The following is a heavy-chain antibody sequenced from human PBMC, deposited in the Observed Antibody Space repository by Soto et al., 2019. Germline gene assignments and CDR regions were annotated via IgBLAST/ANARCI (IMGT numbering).Heavy chain of an antibody. Sequence: GGSLRLSCAASGFTFSSYDMHWVRQATGKGLEWVSAIGTAGDTYYPGSVKGRFTISRENAKNSLYLQMNSLRAEDTAVYYCARDGGSGTFLYGMDVWGQGTTVTVSS. CDR2: IGTAGDT. V-gene: IGHV3-13*01. CDR3: ARDGGSGTFLYGMDV. J-gene: IGHJ6*02. CDR1: GFTFSSYD. D-gene: IGHD3-10*01.